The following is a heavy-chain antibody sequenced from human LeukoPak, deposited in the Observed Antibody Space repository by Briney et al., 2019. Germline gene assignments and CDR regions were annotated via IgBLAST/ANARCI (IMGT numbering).Heavy chain of an antibody. Sequence: GGSQSLSCAASGFTFSNYAMSWVRQAPGKGLEWVSSISSSGGSTFYADSVKGRFTISRDKSKNTLHLQMNSLKAEDTAVYYCAKPTSSLAAAGFGCWGQGTSVTVSS. J-gene: IGHJ4*02. CDR1: GFTFSNYA. CDR2: ISSSGGST. CDR3: AKPTSSLAAAGFGC. V-gene: IGHV3-23*01. D-gene: IGHD6-13*01.